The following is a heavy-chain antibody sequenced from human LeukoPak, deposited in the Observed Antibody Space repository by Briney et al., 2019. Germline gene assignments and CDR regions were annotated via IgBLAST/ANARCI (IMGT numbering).Heavy chain of an antibody. Sequence: SETLSLTCTVSGGSISSYYWSWIRQPAGKGLEWIGRIYTSGSTNYNPSLKSRVTMTTDTSTSTAYMELRSLRFDDTAVYYCARDRVYSSGWSPEAYWGQGTLVTVSS. V-gene: IGHV4-4*07. CDR1: GGSISSYY. CDR2: IYTSGST. CDR3: ARDRVYSSGWSPEAY. D-gene: IGHD6-19*01. J-gene: IGHJ4*02.